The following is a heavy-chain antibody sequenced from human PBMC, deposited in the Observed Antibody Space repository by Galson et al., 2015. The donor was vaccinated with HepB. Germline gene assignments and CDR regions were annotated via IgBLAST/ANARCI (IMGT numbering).Heavy chain of an antibody. CDR3: ARAPAVALPTKQKLFDF. Sequence: SVKVSCKASGYTFINYAICWVRQAPGQGLEWMGWISTYTGNADYAQKVQNRVTMTTDTSTSTAYKELRSLRSDDTAVYYCARAPAVALPTKQKLFDFWGQGTLVTVSS. D-gene: IGHD6-19*01. CDR2: ISTYTGNA. J-gene: IGHJ4*02. V-gene: IGHV1-18*01. CDR1: GYTFINYA.